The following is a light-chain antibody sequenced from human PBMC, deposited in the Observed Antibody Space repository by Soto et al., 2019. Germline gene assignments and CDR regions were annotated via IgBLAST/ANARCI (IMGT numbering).Light chain of an antibody. CDR2: GAS. V-gene: IGKV3-15*01. CDR1: QTISND. J-gene: IGKJ4*01. CDR3: QQNNKWPPVT. Sequence: EVVMTQSPATVSVSPGEGVTLSCRASQTISNDLAWYQPKPGHAPRLLIYGASTRATGVPARFSGGGSGTEFTLTISILQSEDFAFYYCQQNNKWPPVTFGGGTKVEIK.